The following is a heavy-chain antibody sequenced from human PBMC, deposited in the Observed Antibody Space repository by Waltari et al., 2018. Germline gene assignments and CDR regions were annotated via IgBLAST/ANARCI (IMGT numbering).Heavy chain of an antibody. D-gene: IGHD3-10*01. V-gene: IGHV4-38-2*02. J-gene: IGHJ6*03. Sequence: QVQLQESGPGLVKPSETLSLTCTVSGYSISSGYYWGWIRQPPGKGLEWIGSIYHSGSTYYNPALMSRVTISVDTSKNQFSLKLSSVTAADTAVYYCARDDVYGSGSDRYYMDVWGKGTTVTVSS. CDR1: GYSISSGYY. CDR2: IYHSGST. CDR3: ARDDVYGSGSDRYYMDV.